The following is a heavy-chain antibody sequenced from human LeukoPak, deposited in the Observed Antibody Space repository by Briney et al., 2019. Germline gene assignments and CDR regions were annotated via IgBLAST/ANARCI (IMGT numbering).Heavy chain of an antibody. CDR3: ARDLGAAAVLFDY. J-gene: IGHJ4*02. CDR2: ISSSGSTI. V-gene: IGHV3-48*03. CDR1: GFTFSSYE. Sequence: GGSLRLSCAASGFTFSSYEMNWVRQAPAKGLEWVSYISSSGSTIYYADSVKGRFTISRDNAKNSLYLQMNSLRAEDTAVYYCARDLGAAAVLFDYWGQGTLVTVSS. D-gene: IGHD6-13*01.